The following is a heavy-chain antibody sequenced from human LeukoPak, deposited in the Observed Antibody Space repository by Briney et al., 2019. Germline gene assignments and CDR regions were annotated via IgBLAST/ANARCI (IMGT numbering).Heavy chain of an antibody. CDR3: AIMHGYYDGSGYWVQ. J-gene: IGHJ4*02. Sequence: TGGSLRLSCAASGFTFTSYAMSWVRQAPGKGLEWVSFIAPGGITTSYADSVKGRFTISRDNPRKTLYMQMNSLRDEDTALYCCAIMHGYYDGSGYWVQWGQGALVTVSS. D-gene: IGHD3-22*01. CDR2: IAPGGITT. V-gene: IGHV3-23*01. CDR1: GFTFTSYA.